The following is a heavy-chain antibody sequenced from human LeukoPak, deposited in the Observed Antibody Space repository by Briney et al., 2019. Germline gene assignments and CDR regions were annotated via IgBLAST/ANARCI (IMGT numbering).Heavy chain of an antibody. CDR2: IYTSGST. V-gene: IGHV4-4*07. CDR1: GGSISSYY. CDR3: ARDSANPLRSPGYYIDY. J-gene: IGHJ4*02. D-gene: IGHD5-18*01. Sequence: KSSETLSLTCTVSGGSISSYYWSWIRQPAGQGLEWIGRIYTSGSTNYNPSLKSRVTMSVDTSKNQFSLKLSSVTAADTAVYYCARDSANPLRSPGYYIDYWGQGTLVTVSS.